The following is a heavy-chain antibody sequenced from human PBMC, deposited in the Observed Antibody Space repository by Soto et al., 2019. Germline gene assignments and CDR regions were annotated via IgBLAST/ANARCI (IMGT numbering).Heavy chain of an antibody. Sequence: QVQLVQSRAEGKKPGSSVTVSCKASGGTFSSYAIGWVRKAPGQGLEWMGGIIPIFGTLNNVQTFQGRGSITADESTCTAYLELSILICDDTAVYYWAGGMRYVTFMGWGQGTLVAVSS. CDR2: IIPIFGTL. J-gene: IGHJ4*02. CDR1: GGTFSSYA. D-gene: IGHD1-20*01. V-gene: IGHV1-69*12. CDR3: AGGMRYVTFMG.